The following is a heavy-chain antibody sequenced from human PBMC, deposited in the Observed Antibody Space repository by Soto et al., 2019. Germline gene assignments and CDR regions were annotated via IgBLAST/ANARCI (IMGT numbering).Heavy chain of an antibody. J-gene: IGHJ6*02. Sequence: GGSLRLSCAASGFTFSSYGMHWVRQAPGKGLEWVAVISYDGSNKYYADSVKGRFTISRDNSKNTLYLQMNSLRAEDTAVYYCAKFWGDIVLVPAAIGSGMDVWGQGTTVTVSS. CDR1: GFTFSSYG. CDR2: ISYDGSNK. CDR3: AKFWGDIVLVPAAIGSGMDV. D-gene: IGHD2-2*01. V-gene: IGHV3-30*18.